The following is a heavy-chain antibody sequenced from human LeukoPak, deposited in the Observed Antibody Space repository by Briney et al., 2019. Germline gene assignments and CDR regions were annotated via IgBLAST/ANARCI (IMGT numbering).Heavy chain of an antibody. Sequence: PSETLSLTCAVYGGSFSGYYWSWIRQPPGKGLGWIGEINHSGSTNYNPSLKSRVTISVDTSKNQFSLKLSSVTAADTAVYYCARGILDGYYDFWSGYSKPHNWFDPWGQGTLVTVSS. CDR1: GGSFSGYY. D-gene: IGHD3-3*01. CDR3: ARGILDGYYDFWSGYSKPHNWFDP. V-gene: IGHV4-34*01. CDR2: INHSGST. J-gene: IGHJ5*02.